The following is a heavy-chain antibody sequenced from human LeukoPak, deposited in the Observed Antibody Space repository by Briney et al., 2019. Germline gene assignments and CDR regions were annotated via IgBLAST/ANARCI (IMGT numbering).Heavy chain of an antibody. CDR1: RFTFESYT. CDR2: ISSDGSNK. Sequence: GGSLRLFCAASRFTFESYTVHWVRQAPGKGLEWVAVISSDGSNKYSAASVKGRFIISSVNSQNTPYVQMYTLGADDPVVYCCARERVTGYGLGVLDSWGQGNLVTVSS. V-gene: IGHV3-30*14. CDR3: ARERVTGYGLGVLDS. J-gene: IGHJ4*02. D-gene: IGHD5-18*01.